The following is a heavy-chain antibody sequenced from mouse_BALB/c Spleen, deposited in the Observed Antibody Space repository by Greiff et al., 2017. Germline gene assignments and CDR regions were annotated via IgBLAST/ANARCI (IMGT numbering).Heavy chain of an antibody. D-gene: IGHD1-1*01. J-gene: IGHJ2*01. CDR3: ARRGSAYYFDY. CDR2: ISSGGSYT. Sequence: EVQRVESGGGLVKPGGSLKLSCAASGFTFSSYAMSWVRQTPEKRLEWVATISSGGSYTYYPDSVKGRFTISRDNAKNTLYLQMSSLRSEDTAMYYCARRGSAYYFDYWGQGTTLTVSS. V-gene: IGHV5-9-3*01. CDR1: GFTFSSYA.